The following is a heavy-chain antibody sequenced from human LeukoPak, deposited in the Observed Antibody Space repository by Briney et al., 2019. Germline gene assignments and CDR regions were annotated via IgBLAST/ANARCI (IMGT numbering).Heavy chain of an antibody. D-gene: IGHD3-22*01. V-gene: IGHV4-61*08. CDR2: IYYSGST. CDR1: GDSISSGDYY. CDR3: ASGNYYDSSGSDAFDI. J-gene: IGHJ3*02. Sequence: PSETLSLTCTVSGDSISSGDYYWSWIRQPPGKGLEWIGYIYYSGSTNYNPSLKSRVTISVDTSKNQFSLKLSSVTAADTAVYYCASGNYYDSSGSDAFDIWGQGTMVTVSS.